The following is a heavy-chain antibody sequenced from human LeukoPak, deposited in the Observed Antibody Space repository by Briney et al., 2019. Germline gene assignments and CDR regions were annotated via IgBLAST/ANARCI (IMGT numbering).Heavy chain of an antibody. D-gene: IGHD6-13*01. CDR2: IYHSGST. J-gene: IGHJ3*02. V-gene: IGHV4-30-2*01. Sequence: SETLSLTCTVSGGSISSGGYYWSWIRQPPGKGLEWIGYIYHSGSTYYNPSLKSRVTISVDGSKNQFSLKLSSVTAADTAVYYCAREGYSQNDAFDIWGQGTMVTVSS. CDR1: GGSISSGGYY. CDR3: AREGYSQNDAFDI.